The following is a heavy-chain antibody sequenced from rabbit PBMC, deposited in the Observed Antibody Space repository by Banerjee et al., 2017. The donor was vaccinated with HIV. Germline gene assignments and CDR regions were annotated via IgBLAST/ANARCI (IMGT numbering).Heavy chain of an antibody. CDR2: IYVGGSVST. J-gene: IGHJ4*01. V-gene: IGHV1S45*01. D-gene: IGHD4-1*01. CDR1: GFSFNNKYV. Sequence: QEQLEESGGDLVKPEGSLTLTCTASGFSFNNKYVMCWVRQAPGKGLEWIGCIYVGGSVSTYYSNWAKGRFTISQDSSTSVTLQMTSLTAADTATYFCARDLAGVIGWNFNLWGPGTLVTVS. CDR3: ARDLAGVIGWNFNL.